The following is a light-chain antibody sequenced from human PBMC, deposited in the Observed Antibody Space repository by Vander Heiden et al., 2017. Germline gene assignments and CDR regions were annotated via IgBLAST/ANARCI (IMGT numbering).Light chain of an antibody. V-gene: IGKV1-8*01. CDR3: QRYDSYRLT. CDR1: QGISSY. CDR2: AAS. Sequence: AIRMTQSPSSFSASTGDRVTITCRASQGISSYLAWYQQKPGKAPKLLIYAASTLQSGVPSRFSRSGSGTDFTLTISCLQSEHFATYYCQRYDSYRLTSGQGSKVEI. J-gene: IGKJ1*01.